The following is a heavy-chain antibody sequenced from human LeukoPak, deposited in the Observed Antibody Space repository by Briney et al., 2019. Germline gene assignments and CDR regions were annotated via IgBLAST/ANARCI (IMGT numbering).Heavy chain of an antibody. CDR2: ISSSSSYI. Sequence: PGGSLRLSCAASGFTFSSYSMNWVRQVPGKGLEWVSSISSSSSYIYYADSVKGRFTISRDNAKNSLYLQMNSLRAEDTAVYYCARNSITMVRGVTALVGYFQHWGQGTRVTVSS. CDR1: GFTFSSYS. CDR3: ARNSITMVRGVTALVGYFQH. D-gene: IGHD3-10*01. J-gene: IGHJ1*01. V-gene: IGHV3-21*01.